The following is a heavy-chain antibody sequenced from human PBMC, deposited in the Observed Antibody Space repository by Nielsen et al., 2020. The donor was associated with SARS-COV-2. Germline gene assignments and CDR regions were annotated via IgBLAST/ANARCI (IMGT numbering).Heavy chain of an antibody. J-gene: IGHJ6*02. CDR3: ARVDCSSTSCYYYYGMDV. D-gene: IGHD2-2*01. CDR1: GFTFSSYW. V-gene: IGHV3-74*01. CDR2: INSDGSST. Sequence: ESLKISCAASGFTFSSYWMHWVRQAPGKGLVWVSRINSDGSSTSYADSVKGRFTISRDNAKNTLYLQMNSLRAEDTAVYYCARVDCSSTSCYYYYGMDVWGQGTTVTVSS.